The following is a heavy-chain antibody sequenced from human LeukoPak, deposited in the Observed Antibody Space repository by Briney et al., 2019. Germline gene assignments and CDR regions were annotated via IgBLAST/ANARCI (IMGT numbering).Heavy chain of an antibody. CDR2: ISSSSTI. V-gene: IGHV3-48*02. J-gene: IGHJ4*02. CDR1: GFTFSSYS. Sequence: PGGSLRLSCAASGFTFSSYSMNWVRQAPGKGLEWVSYISSSSTIYYADSVKGRFTISRDNAKNSLYLQMNSLRDEDTAVYYCARDVTYYYDSSGYKEGGYWGQGTLVTVSS. D-gene: IGHD3-22*01. CDR3: ARDVTYYYDSSGYKEGGY.